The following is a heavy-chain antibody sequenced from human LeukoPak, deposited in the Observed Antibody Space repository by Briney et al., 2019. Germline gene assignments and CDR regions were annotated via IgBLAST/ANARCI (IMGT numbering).Heavy chain of an antibody. CDR1: GGSISNTNW. CDR3: ARVPWNEGRSGSYYYYGMDV. J-gene: IGHJ6*02. D-gene: IGHD1-26*01. Sequence: SETLSPTCGVSGGSISNTNWWTWVRQPPGKGLEWIGEVNLQGSTNYNPSLKSRVAISVDKSENHISLKLTSVTAADTAVYYCARVPWNEGRSGSYYYYGMDVWGQGTTVTVSS. V-gene: IGHV4-4*02. CDR2: VNLQGST.